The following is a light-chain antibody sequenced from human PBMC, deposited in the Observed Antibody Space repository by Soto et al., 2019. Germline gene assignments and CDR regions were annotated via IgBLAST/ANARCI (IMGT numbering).Light chain of an antibody. CDR2: WAS. J-gene: IGKJ1*01. Sequence: DIVMTQSPDSLAVSLGERATINCKSSQSVFYSSNNKNSLAWYQQKAGQPPKLLIYWASTRESGVPDRFSGSGYGTDFTLTISNLQADDVAIYYCQQYYSAPPWTFGQGTKVEIK. CDR1: QSVFYSSNNKNS. CDR3: QQYYSAPPWT. V-gene: IGKV4-1*01.